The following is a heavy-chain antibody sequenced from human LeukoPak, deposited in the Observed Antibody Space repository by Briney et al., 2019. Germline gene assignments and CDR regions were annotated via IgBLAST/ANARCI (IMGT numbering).Heavy chain of an antibody. CDR1: GGTFSSYA. D-gene: IGHD3-3*01. CDR3: ARDTDFWSGYFPSAFDI. Sequence: SVKVSCKASGGTFSSYAISWVRQAPGQGLEWMGRIIPILGIANYAQKFQGRVTMTTDTSTSTAYMELRSLRSDDTAVYYCARDTDFWSGYFPSAFDIWGQGTMVTVSS. V-gene: IGHV1-69*04. CDR2: IIPILGIA. J-gene: IGHJ3*02.